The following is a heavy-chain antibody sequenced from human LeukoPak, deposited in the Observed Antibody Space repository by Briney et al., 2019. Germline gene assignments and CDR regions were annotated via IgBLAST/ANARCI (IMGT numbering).Heavy chain of an antibody. J-gene: IGHJ4*02. Sequence: PGRSLRLSCAASGFTLSSYDMNWVRQAPGKGLEWVSGISGSGGSTYYANSVKGRFTISRDNSKNTLYLQMNSLRAEDTAVYYCAKSMTVVVTPRSPFDYWGQGTLVTVSS. D-gene: IGHD3-22*01. V-gene: IGHV3-23*01. CDR3: AKSMTVVVTPRSPFDY. CDR1: GFTLSSYD. CDR2: ISGSGGST.